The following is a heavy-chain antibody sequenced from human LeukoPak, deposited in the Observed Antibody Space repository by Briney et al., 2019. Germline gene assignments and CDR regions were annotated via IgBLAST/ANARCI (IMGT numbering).Heavy chain of an antibody. Sequence: KPSETLSLTCTVSGGSISSYYWSWIRQPAGKGLEWIGRIYTSGSTNYNPSLKSRVTMSVDTSKNQFSLKLSSVTAADTAVYYRAKDQIVGATTPFDYWGQGTLVTVSS. D-gene: IGHD1-26*01. J-gene: IGHJ4*02. CDR1: GGSISSYY. CDR3: AKDQIVGATTPFDY. CDR2: IYTSGST. V-gene: IGHV4-4*07.